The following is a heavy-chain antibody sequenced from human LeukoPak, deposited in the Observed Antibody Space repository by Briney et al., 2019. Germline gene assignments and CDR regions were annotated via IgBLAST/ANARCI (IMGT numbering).Heavy chain of an antibody. Sequence: GGSLRLSCAASGFTFSSYSMNWVRQPPGKGLEWVSSISSSSSYIYYADSVKGRFTISRDNAKNSLYLQMNSLRAEDTAVYYCARDGVVPAAIYNFDYWGQGTLVTVSS. CDR1: GFTFSSYS. CDR2: ISSSSSYI. D-gene: IGHD2-2*01. J-gene: IGHJ4*02. V-gene: IGHV3-21*01. CDR3: ARDGVVPAAIYNFDY.